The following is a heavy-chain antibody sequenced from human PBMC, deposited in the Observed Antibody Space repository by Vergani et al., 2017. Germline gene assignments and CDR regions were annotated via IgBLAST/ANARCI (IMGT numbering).Heavy chain of an antibody. CDR1: GGSISSGSYY. CDR2: IYTSGST. V-gene: IGHV4-61*02. CDR3: ARVGRCYDSSGYYEYYFDY. J-gene: IGHJ4*02. D-gene: IGHD3-22*01. Sequence: QVQLQESGPGLVKPSQTLSLTCPVSGGSISSGSYYWSWIRQPAGKGLEWIGRIYTSGSTHYNPSLKSRVTMSVDTSKNQFPLKLSSVTAADTAVYYCARVGRCYDSSGYYEYYFDYWGQGTLVTVSS.